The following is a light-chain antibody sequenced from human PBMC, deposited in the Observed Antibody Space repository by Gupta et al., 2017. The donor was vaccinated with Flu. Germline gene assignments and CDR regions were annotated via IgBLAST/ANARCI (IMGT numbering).Light chain of an antibody. CDR2: EVS. J-gene: IGLJ1*01. V-gene: IGLV2-14*01. CDR3: SSYTSSSTRV. Sequence: SALTPPASVSGSPGQSITISCTGTSSDVGGYNYVSWYQQHPGKAPKLMIDEVSKRPSGVANRFSGSKSGNTASMTISGLQAEDEADYYCSSYTSSSTRVFGSGTKVTVL. CDR1: SSDVGGYNY.